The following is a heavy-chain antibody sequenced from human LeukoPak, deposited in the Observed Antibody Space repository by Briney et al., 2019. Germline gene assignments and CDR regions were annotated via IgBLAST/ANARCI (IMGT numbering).Heavy chain of an antibody. CDR1: GGSISSHY. CDR2: IYYSGST. Sequence: SETLSLTCTVSGGSISSHYWSWIRQPPGKGLEWIGYIYYSGSTNYNPSLKSRVTISVDTSKNQFSLKLSSVTAADTAVYYCARAPSGYYTDYYYYMDVWGKGTTVTVSS. J-gene: IGHJ6*03. CDR3: ARAPSGYYTDYYYYMDV. D-gene: IGHD3-3*01. V-gene: IGHV4-59*11.